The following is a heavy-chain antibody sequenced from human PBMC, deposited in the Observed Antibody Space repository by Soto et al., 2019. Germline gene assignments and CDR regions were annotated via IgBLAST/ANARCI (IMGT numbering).Heavy chain of an antibody. J-gene: IGHJ4*02. D-gene: IGHD3-10*01. V-gene: IGHV3-73*01. Sequence: GGSLRLSCAASGFTFSGSAMHWVRQASGKGLEWVGRIRSKANSYATAYAASVKGRFTISRDDPKNTAYLQMNSLKTEDTAVYYCTRLYYGSGSYLDYWGQGTLVTVSS. CDR2: IRSKANSYAT. CDR1: GFTFSGSA. CDR3: TRLYYGSGSYLDY.